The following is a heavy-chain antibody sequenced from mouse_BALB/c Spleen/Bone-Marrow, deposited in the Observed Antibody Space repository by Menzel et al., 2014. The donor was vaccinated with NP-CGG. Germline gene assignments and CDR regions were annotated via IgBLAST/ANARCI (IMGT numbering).Heavy chain of an antibody. CDR3: ARNFGLAWFAY. D-gene: IGHD4-1*01. CDR1: GFSLTSYG. V-gene: IGHV2-2*02. CDR2: IWSGGST. J-gene: IGHJ3*01. Sequence: VKLMESGPGLVQPSQSLSITCTVSGFSLTSYGVHWVRRSPGKGLEWLGVIWSGGSTDYNAAFISRLSMSKDNSKSQVFFKMNSLQANDTAIYYCARNFGLAWFAYWGQGTLATVSA.